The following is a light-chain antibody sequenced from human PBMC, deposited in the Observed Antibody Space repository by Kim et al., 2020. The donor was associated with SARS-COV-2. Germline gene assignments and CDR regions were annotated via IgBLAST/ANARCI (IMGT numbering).Light chain of an antibody. CDR1: QGISSY. V-gene: IGKV1-9*01. CDR2: AAS. Sequence: IQLTQSPSSLSASVGDRVTITCRVSQGISSYLAWYQQKPGKAPKLLIYAASTLQSGVPSRFSGSGSGTDFTLTISSLQPEDFATYYCQQLNSYPGTFGPGTKVDIK. J-gene: IGKJ3*01. CDR3: QQLNSYPGT.